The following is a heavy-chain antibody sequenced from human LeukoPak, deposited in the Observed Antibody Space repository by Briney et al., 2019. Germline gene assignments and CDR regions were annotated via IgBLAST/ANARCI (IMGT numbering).Heavy chain of an antibody. V-gene: IGHV3-23*01. CDR2: ISGGGGST. CDR3: AKVPIVGATIGYFDF. D-gene: IGHD1-26*01. J-gene: IGHJ4*02. CDR1: GFTFSSYS. Sequence: GSLRLSCAASGFTFSSYSMNWVRQAPGKGLEWVSGISGGGGSTSYADSVKGRFTISRDNSKNTLFLQMNSLRAEDTAVYFCAKVPIVGATIGYFDFWGQGTLVTVSS.